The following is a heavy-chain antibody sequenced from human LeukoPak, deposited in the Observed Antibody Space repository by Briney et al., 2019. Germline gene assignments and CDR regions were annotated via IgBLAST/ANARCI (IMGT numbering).Heavy chain of an antibody. D-gene: IGHD3-10*01. V-gene: IGHV4-61*02. CDR3: AGGVTIVRGTSKHFDY. CDR1: GGSIRSGSYY. Sequence: SETLCLTCTVFGGSIRSGSYYWSWIRQAAGKGLEWIGRVYTSGSTNYNPSLESRVTISVDTSKNQFSLNLSSVTAADTAVYYCAGGVTIVRGTSKHFDYWGQGTLVTVSS. CDR2: VYTSGST. J-gene: IGHJ4*02.